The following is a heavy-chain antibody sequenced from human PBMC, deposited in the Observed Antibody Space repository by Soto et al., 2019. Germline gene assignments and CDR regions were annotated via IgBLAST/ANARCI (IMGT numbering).Heavy chain of an antibody. J-gene: IGHJ5*02. CDR1: GFNVAGNY. D-gene: IGHD1-1*01. Sequence: EVQVVESGGGLIQPGGSLRLSCAASGFNVAGNYMSWVRQAPGKGLEWVSPMYSGGNPYYADYVRGRFIISTDTTNNTLYLQMNSLKTEDTAVYHCASGLHNTGWYSYNGCDPWGQGTLVTVSS. CDR2: MYSGGNP. CDR3: ASGLHNTGWYSYNGCDP. V-gene: IGHV3-53*01.